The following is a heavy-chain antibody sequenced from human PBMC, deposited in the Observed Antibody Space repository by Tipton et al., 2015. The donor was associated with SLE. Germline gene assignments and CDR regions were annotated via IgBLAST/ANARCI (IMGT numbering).Heavy chain of an antibody. CDR1: GFTFSSYG. J-gene: IGHJ6*03. Sequence: SLRLSCAASGFTFSSYGMXXVRQAPGKGLEWVAVIWYDGSNKYYADSVKGRFTISRDNSKNTLYLQMNSLRAEDTAVYYCARAYMDVWGKGTTVTVSS. CDR3: ARAYMDV. CDR2: IWYDGSNK. V-gene: IGHV3-33*01.